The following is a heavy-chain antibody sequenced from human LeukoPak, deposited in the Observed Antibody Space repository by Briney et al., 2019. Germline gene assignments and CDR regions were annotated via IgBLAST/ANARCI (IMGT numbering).Heavy chain of an antibody. Sequence: GGSLRLSCAASGFTFSNYAMSWVRQAPGKGLEWVSAFSGSGVSTHYADSVKGRFTISRDNSKNTLYLQMNSLRAEDTAVYYCARDRQEQLASFDYWGQGTLVTVSS. CDR2: FSGSGVST. J-gene: IGHJ4*02. CDR1: GFTFSNYA. D-gene: IGHD6-6*01. CDR3: ARDRQEQLASFDY. V-gene: IGHV3-23*01.